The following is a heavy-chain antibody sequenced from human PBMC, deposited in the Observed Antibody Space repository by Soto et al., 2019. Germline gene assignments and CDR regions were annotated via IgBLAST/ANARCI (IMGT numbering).Heavy chain of an antibody. J-gene: IGHJ3*02. CDR2: IVVGSGNT. V-gene: IGHV1-58*02. CDR1: GFTFTSSA. Sequence: ASVKVSCKASGFTFTSSAMQWVRQARGQRLEWIGWIVVGSGNTNYAQKFQERVTITRDMSTSTAYMELSSLRSEDTAVYYCAASIAVAAYDAFDIWGQGTTVTVSS. CDR3: AASIAVAAYDAFDI. D-gene: IGHD6-19*01.